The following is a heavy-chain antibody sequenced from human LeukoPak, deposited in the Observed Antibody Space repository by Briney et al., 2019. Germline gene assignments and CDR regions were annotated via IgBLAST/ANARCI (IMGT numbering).Heavy chain of an antibody. CDR1: GFTFSSYA. CDR3: ARVVSSSWLNWFDP. J-gene: IGHJ5*02. V-gene: IGHV3-64*01. CDR2: ISSNGGST. Sequence: GGSLRLSCAASGFTFSSYAMHWVRQAPGKGLEYVSAISSNGGSTYYANSVKGRFTISRDNSKNTLYLQMGSLRAEDMAVYYCARVVSSSWLNWFDPWGQGTLVTVSS. D-gene: IGHD6-13*01.